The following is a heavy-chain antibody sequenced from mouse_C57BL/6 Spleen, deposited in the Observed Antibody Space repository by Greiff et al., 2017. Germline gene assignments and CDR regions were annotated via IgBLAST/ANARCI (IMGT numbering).Heavy chain of an antibody. J-gene: IGHJ4*01. V-gene: IGHV1-80*01. CDR2: IYPGDGDT. CDR1: GYAFSSYW. Sequence: VQLVESGAELVKPGASVKISCKASGYAFSSYWMNWVKQRPGKGLEWIGQIYPGDGDTNYNGKFKGKATLTADKSSSTAYMQLSSLTSEDSAVYFCARGGYGSYYAMDYWGQGTSVTVSS. D-gene: IGHD1-1*02. CDR3: ARGGYGSYYAMDY.